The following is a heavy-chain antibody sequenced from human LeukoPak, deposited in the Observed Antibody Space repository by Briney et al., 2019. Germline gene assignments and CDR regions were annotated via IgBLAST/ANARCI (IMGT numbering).Heavy chain of an antibody. J-gene: IGHJ6*03. D-gene: IGHD2-15*01. V-gene: IGHV4-59*12. CDR2: IYYSGST. CDR1: GGSISSYY. CDR3: ARGRSGIVVVVAATRLYYYYMDV. Sequence: SETLSLTCTVSGGSISSYYWSWIRQPPGKGLEWIGYIYYSGSTNYNPSLKSRVTISVDTSKNQFSLKLSSVTAADTAVYYCARGRSGIVVVVAATRLYYYYMDVWGKGTTVTVSS.